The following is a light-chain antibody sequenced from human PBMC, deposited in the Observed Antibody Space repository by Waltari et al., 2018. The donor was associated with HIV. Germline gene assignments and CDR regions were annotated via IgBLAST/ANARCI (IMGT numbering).Light chain of an antibody. J-gene: IGKJ1*01. V-gene: IGKV3-20*01. Sequence: EIVLTQSPGTLSLSPGERATLSCRASQTVYSPYLAWYQHRPGQAPRLLIFGASSRATGIPDRFSGSGSGTDFTLTISRLEPEDFAVYNCLQYGSSPGTFGQGTKVEIK. CDR2: GAS. CDR3: LQYGSSPGT. CDR1: QTVYSPY.